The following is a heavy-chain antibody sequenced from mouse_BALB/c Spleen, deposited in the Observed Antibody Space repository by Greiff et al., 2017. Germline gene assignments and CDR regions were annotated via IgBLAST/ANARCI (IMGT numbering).Heavy chain of an antibody. CDR3: ARWGRYDDGDAMDY. CDR1: GYTFTSYW. D-gene: IGHD2-14*01. J-gene: IGHJ4*01. CDR2: INPSTGYT. V-gene: IGHV1-7*01. Sequence: QVQLKQSGAELAKPGASVKMSCKASGYTFTSYWMHWVKQRPGQGLEWIGYINPSTGYTEYNQKFKDKATLTADKSSSTAYMQLSSLTSEDSAVYYCARWGRYDDGDAMDYWGQGTSVTVSS.